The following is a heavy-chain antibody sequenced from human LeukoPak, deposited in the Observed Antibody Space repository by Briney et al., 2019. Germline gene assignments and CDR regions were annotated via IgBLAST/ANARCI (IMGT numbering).Heavy chain of an antibody. V-gene: IGHV4-61*02. CDR2: IYTSGST. J-gene: IGHJ6*03. Sequence: SETLSLTCTVSGGSISSGSYYWSWIRQPAGKGLEWIGRIYTSGSTNYNPSLKSRVTISVDTSKNQFSLKLSSVTAADTAVYYCARVVTALPYYYYMDVWGKGATVTISS. CDR1: GGSISSGSYY. D-gene: IGHD2-21*02. CDR3: ARVVTALPYYYYMDV.